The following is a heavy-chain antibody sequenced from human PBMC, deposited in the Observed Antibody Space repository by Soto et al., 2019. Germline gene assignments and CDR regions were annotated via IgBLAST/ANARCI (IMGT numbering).Heavy chain of an antibody. CDR2: IYSGGST. D-gene: IGHD2-21*02. J-gene: IGHJ5*02. CDR3: ARGRDCGSDCPNWCDP. Sequence: EVQLVESGGGLVQPGGSLRLSCAASGFTVSSNYMRWVRQAPGKGLEWVPAIYSGGSTYYADSVMGRFTISRHNSKNTLYLQSNSLKAEDTAVYYCARGRDCGSDCPNWCDPWCQGTLVTVSS. V-gene: IGHV3-53*04. CDR1: GFTVSSNY.